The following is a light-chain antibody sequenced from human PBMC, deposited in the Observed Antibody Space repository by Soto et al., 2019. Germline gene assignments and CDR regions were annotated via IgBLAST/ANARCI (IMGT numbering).Light chain of an antibody. CDR1: ASNIGNNS. CDR2: DDN. Sequence: QSVLTQPASVSGSPGQSITISCSGSASNIGNNSVSWYQQLPGAAPKLLIYDDNNRPSGIPDRFSGSKSGTSATLGITGLQTGDEADYYCGTWDTSLPACVFGPGTKVTVL. J-gene: IGLJ1*01. V-gene: IGLV1-51*01. CDR3: GTWDTSLPACV.